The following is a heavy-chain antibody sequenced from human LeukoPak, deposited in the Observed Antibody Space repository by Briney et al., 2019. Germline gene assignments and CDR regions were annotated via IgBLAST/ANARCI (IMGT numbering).Heavy chain of an antibody. CDR1: GFTVSSNY. V-gene: IGHV3-53*05. CDR2: IYRGGST. J-gene: IGHJ4*02. CDR3: AKDARYYYNDSSEIDY. D-gene: IGHD3-22*01. Sequence: GGSLRLSCAASGFTVSSNYMSWVRQAPGKGLEWVSAIYRGGSTSYADSAKGGFTISRDHSKNTTDLQMNRLRAEDTAVYYCAKDARYYYNDSSEIDYWGQGTLVTVSS.